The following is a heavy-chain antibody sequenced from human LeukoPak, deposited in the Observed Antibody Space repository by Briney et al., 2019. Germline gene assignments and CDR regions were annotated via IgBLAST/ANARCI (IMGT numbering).Heavy chain of an antibody. CDR1: GFIVSNNY. CDR3: ARDWLNYGSPYYSMDV. CDR2: IYSGGST. V-gene: IGHV3-53*01. Sequence: AGSLRLSCAASGFIVSNNYMTWVRQAPGKGLEWVSNIYSGGSTYYADSVKGRFTVSRDDSKNTLYLQMNSLRAEDTAVYYCARDWLNYGSPYYSMDVWGQGTTVTVSS. D-gene: IGHD4-17*01. J-gene: IGHJ6*02.